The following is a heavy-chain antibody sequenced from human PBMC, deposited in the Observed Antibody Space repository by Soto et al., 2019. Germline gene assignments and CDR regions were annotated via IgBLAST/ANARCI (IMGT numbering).Heavy chain of an antibody. CDR2: IYYSGNT. CDR1: GGSISSSSYY. J-gene: IGHJ6*02. CDR3: ARGRHYYYYYGLDV. V-gene: IGHV4-39*07. Sequence: SETLSLTCTVSGGSISSSSYYWGWIRQPPGKGLEWIGSIYYSGNTYYNPSLKSRVTISVDTSKNQFSLKLSSVTAADMAVYYCARGRHYYYYYGLDVWGQGTTVTVSS.